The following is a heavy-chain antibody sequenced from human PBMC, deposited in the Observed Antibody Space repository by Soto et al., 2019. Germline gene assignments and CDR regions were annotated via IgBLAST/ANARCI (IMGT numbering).Heavy chain of an antibody. CDR1: GFTFSSYS. CDR2: ISSSSSYI. CDR3: ARDSMELEPRFFDY. D-gene: IGHD1-1*01. J-gene: IGHJ4*02. Sequence: EVQLVESGGGLVKPGGSLRLSCAASGFTFSSYSMNWVRQAPGKGLEWVSSISSSSSYIYYADSVKGRFTISRDNAKNSLYLQMNSLRAEDTAVYYCARDSMELEPRFFDYWGQGTLVTVSS. V-gene: IGHV3-21*01.